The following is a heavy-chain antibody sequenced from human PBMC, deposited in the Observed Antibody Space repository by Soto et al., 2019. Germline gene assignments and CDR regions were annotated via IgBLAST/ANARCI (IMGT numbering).Heavy chain of an antibody. Sequence: QVQLVESGGGVVQPGTSLRLSCSASGFTLSGVDMHWVRQPPGKGLGWVAVMSYDGTNQYYAYSVKGRFTVSRDSRKSTLYLQMNSLRTEDAAVYYCGKGGWYTSLSRSDCWGQGTLVTVSS. J-gene: IGHJ4*02. V-gene: IGHV3-30*18. D-gene: IGHD6-6*01. CDR3: GKGGWYTSLSRSDC. CDR2: MSYDGTNQ. CDR1: GFTLSGVD.